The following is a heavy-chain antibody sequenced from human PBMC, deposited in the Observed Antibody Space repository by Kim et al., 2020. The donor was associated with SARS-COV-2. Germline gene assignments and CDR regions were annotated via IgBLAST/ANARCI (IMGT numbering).Heavy chain of an antibody. CDR3: AADKLAAAGYGMDV. D-gene: IGHD6-13*01. Sequence: QRFTERVTITRDMSTSTAYMELSSLRSEDTAVYYCAADKLAAAGYGMDVWGQGTTVTVSS. V-gene: IGHV1-58*01. J-gene: IGHJ6*02.